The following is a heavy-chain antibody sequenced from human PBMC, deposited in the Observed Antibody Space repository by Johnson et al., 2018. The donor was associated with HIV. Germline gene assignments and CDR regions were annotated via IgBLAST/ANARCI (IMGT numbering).Heavy chain of an antibody. CDR1: GFNFRTYG. D-gene: IGHD3-16*01. CDR3: AKDLGMYSIGGKDAFDF. Sequence: QVQLVESGGGVVRPGGSLRLSCAASGFNFRTYGIHWVRQAPGKGLEWVAFIRSDGSDKYYADSVKGRFTISRENSKETLYLQMNNLRAEDTAVYYCAKDLGMYSIGGKDAFDFWGQGTLVTVSS. J-gene: IGHJ3*01. CDR2: IRSDGSDK. V-gene: IGHV3-30*02.